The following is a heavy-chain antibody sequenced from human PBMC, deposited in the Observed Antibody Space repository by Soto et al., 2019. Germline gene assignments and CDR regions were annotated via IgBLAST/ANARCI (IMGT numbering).Heavy chain of an antibody. D-gene: IGHD3-16*01. J-gene: IGHJ6*02. Sequence: SETLSLTCTVYGDSITNNHCWSWVRQPPGKGPELIGEIYHTGIANYNPSLESRVAFSVDKSKNQFSLSLTSVTAADTAVYYCVSKLGPYYYGLDVWGQGTTVTVSS. CDR2: IYHTGIA. V-gene: IGHV4-4*02. CDR1: GDSITNNHC. CDR3: VSKLGPYYYGLDV.